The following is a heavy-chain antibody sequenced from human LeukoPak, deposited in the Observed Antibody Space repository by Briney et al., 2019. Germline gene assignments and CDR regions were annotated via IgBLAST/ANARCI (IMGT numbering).Heavy chain of an antibody. CDR3: ATAHSSGWLVYYYYYGMDV. CDR2: ISYDGSNK. CDR1: GFTFSGYA. V-gene: IGHV3-30*09. Sequence: GGSLRLSCAASGFTFSGYAMHWVRQAPGKGLEWVAVISYDGSNKYYADSVKGRFANSRDNSKNTLYLQMNSLRAEDTAVYYCATAHSSGWLVYYYYYGMDVWGEGTTVTVSS. D-gene: IGHD6-19*01. J-gene: IGHJ6*04.